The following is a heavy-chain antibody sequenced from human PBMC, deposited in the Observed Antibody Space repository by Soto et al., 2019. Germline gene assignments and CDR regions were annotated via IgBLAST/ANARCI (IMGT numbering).Heavy chain of an antibody. J-gene: IGHJ4*02. D-gene: IGHD3-22*01. CDR3: AHVTYDSSGYRYYYFDY. CDR1: GFSLSTSGVG. Sequence: QITLKESGPTLVKPTQTLTLTCTFSGFSLSTSGVGVGWIRQPPGKALEWLALIYWDDDKRYSPSLKSRLTITNDTSKKQVVLTMTNMDPVDTATYYCAHVTYDSSGYRYYYFDYWGQGTLVTVSS. V-gene: IGHV2-5*02. CDR2: IYWDDDK.